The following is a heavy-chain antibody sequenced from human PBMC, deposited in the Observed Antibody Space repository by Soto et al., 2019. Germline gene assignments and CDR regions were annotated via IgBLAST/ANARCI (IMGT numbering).Heavy chain of an antibody. CDR1: GGTFSSYT. D-gene: IGHD3-10*02. J-gene: IGHJ4*02. V-gene: IGHV1-69*01. Sequence: QVQLVQSGAEVRKPGSSVKVSCKASGGTFSSYTISWVRQAPGQGLQWMGGIIPIFGTTNYAQKFQGRVTFTSDESTSTAYMDLSSLRSEDTAVYYCEIHISYQPLFSGFDYWGQGTPVTVSS. CDR3: EIHISYQPLFSGFDY. CDR2: IIPIFGTT.